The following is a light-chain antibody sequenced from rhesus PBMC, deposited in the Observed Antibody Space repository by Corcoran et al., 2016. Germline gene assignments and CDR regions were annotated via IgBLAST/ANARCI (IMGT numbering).Light chain of an antibody. CDR1: HAISTY. J-gene: IGKJ1*01. CDR3: QQYDTLQWR. V-gene: IGKV1-32*01. Sequence: DIQITQSPSSLSASVGDRFTITCRPSHAISTYLNWYQQKPGKAPNLLFNSANSLESGGQYRVIGSGSGTEFCLNNSSMQPEDFATYYCQQYDTLQWRFGHGTKVEI. CDR2: SAN.